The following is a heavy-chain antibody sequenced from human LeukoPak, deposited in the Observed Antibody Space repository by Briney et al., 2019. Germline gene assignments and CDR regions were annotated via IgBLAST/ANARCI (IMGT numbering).Heavy chain of an antibody. V-gene: IGHV3-23*01. CDR3: AKGDYGDPDDAFDI. D-gene: IGHD4-17*01. CDR2: ISGSGGST. J-gene: IGHJ3*02. Sequence: KSGGSLRLSCAASGFTFSSYAMSWVRQAPAKGLEWVSAISGSGGSTYYADSVKGRFTISRDNSKNTLYLQMNSLRAEDTAVYYCAKGDYGDPDDAFDIWGQGTMVTVSS. CDR1: GFTFSSYA.